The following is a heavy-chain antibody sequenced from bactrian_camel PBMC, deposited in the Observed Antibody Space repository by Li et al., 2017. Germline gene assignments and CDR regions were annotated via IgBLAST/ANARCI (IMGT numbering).Heavy chain of an antibody. V-gene: IGHV3S53*01. CDR2: IVSGATST. J-gene: IGHJ4*01. D-gene: IGHD2*01. Sequence: HVQLVESGGGSVQTGSSLTLSCIESGNTYSATYIGWFRQSPGKQREGVAAIVSGATSTYYSNPVKGRFTISQDNAKNTVYLQMNSLKPEDTGMFYCAADRGHSPVITAINCGLRTEDYNFWGQGTQVTVS. CDR3: AADRGHSPVITAINCGLRTEDYNF. CDR1: GNTYSATY.